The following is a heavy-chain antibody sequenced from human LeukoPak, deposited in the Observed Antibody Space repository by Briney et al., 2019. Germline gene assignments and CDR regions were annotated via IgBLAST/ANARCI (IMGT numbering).Heavy chain of an antibody. CDR3: AKDSLADIDY. D-gene: IGHD3-16*01. Sequence: GGSLRLSCAASGFIFSTYGMYWVRQATGKGLEWVAFIRHDGSIKNYADSVKGRSTISRDNSKNTLYLQMNSLRAEDTAVYYCAKDSLADIDYWGQGTLVTVSS. CDR1: GFIFSTYG. V-gene: IGHV3-30*02. CDR2: IRHDGSIK. J-gene: IGHJ4*02.